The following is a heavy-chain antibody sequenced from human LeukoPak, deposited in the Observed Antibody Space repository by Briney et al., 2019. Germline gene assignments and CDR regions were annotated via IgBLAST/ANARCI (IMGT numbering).Heavy chain of an antibody. D-gene: IGHD5-12*01. CDR2: INHSGST. V-gene: IGHV4-34*01. CDR3: VTVLEWLQLGDNWFDP. Sequence: SETLSLTCAVYGGSFTGYYWSWIRQPPGKGLEWIGEINHSGSTNYNPSLKSRVTISVDTSKNQFSLKLGSVTAAETAVYYCVTVLEWLQLGDNWFDPWGQGTLITVSS. J-gene: IGHJ5*02. CDR1: GGSFTGYY.